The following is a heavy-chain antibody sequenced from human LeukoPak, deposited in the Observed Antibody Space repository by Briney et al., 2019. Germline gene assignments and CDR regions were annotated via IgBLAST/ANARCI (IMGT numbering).Heavy chain of an antibody. J-gene: IGHJ5*02. D-gene: IGHD3-10*01. Sequence: RPGGSLRLSCAASGFTVSSNYMSWVRQAPGKGPEWVSVIYSGGSTYYADSVKGRFTISRDTSKNTLYLQMNSLRAEDTAVYYCARHSGPGSYNWFDPWGQGTLVTVSS. V-gene: IGHV3-53*01. CDR3: ARHSGPGSYNWFDP. CDR1: GFTVSSNY. CDR2: IYSGGST.